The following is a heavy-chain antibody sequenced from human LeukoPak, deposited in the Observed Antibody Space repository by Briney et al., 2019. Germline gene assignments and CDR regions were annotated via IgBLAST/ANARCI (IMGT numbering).Heavy chain of an antibody. V-gene: IGHV3-21*01. CDR3: AREAVAGTEDY. Sequence: PGGSLRLSCAASGFTFSSYSMNWVRQAPGKGLEWVSSISSSSSYIYYADSVKGRSTISRDNAKNSLYLQMNSLRAEDTAVYYCAREAVAGTEDYWGQGTLVTVSS. D-gene: IGHD6-19*01. CDR2: ISSSSSYI. J-gene: IGHJ4*02. CDR1: GFTFSSYS.